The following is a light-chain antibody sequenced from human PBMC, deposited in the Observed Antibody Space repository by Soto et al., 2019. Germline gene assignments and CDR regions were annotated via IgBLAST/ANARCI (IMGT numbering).Light chain of an antibody. CDR2: GAS. V-gene: IGKV3-20*01. Sequence: EIVLTQSPGTLSLSPGESATLSCRASQSVSNNYLAWYQQKPGQAPRLLIYGASNRATGIPDRFSGSGSGTDFTLTISRLEPEDFALYYCQQYGSSAPITFGQGTRLEIK. CDR1: QSVSNNY. J-gene: IGKJ5*01. CDR3: QQYGSSAPIT.